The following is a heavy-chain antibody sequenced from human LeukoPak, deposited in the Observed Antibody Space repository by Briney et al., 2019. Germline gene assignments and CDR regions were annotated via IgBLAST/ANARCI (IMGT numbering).Heavy chain of an antibody. CDR3: ARDQGANFDY. CDR1: GGSISSYY. Sequence: SETPSLTCTVSGGSISSYYWSWIRQPPGKGLEWIGYVFYSGSTNYNPSLKSRVTISVDTSKNQFSLKLSSVTAADTAVYYCARDQGANFDYWGQGTLVTVSS. D-gene: IGHD3-16*01. CDR2: VFYSGST. J-gene: IGHJ4*02. V-gene: IGHV4-59*01.